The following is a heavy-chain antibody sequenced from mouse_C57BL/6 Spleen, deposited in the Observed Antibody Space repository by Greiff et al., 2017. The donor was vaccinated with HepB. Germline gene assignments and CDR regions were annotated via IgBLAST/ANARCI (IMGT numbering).Heavy chain of an antibody. Sequence: QVQLQQPGAELVKPGASVKLSCKASGYTFTSYWMHWVKQRPGRGLEWIGRFDPNSGGTKYNEKFKRKATLTVDKPSSTAYMQLSSQTSEDSAVYSCARREDYFLFDYWGQGTTLTVSS. CDR2: FDPNSGGT. J-gene: IGHJ2*01. CDR3: ARREDYFLFDY. D-gene: IGHD1-1*01. V-gene: IGHV1-72*01. CDR1: GYTFTSYW.